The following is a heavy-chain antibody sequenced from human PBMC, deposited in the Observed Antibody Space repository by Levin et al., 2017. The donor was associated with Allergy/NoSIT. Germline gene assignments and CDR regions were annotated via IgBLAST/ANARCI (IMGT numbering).Heavy chain of an antibody. CDR3: ARVPTMVRGVIID. CDR2: MNPNSGNT. CDR1: GYTFTSYD. Sequence: GESLKISCKASGYTFTSYDINWVRQATGQGLEWMGWMNPNSGNTGYAQKFQGRVTMTRNTSISTAYMELSSLRSEDTAVYYCARVPTMVRGVIIDWGQGTLVTVSS. J-gene: IGHJ4*02. D-gene: IGHD3-10*01. V-gene: IGHV1-8*01.